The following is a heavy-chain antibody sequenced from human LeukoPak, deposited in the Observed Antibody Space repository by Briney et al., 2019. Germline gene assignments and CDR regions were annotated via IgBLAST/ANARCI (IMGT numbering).Heavy chain of an antibody. Sequence: ASVKVSCKASGYTFTSYYMHWVRQAPGQGLEWMGIINPSSGSTSYALKFQGRITMTRDTSTRTVYMEVSSLRAEDTAVYYCARGATWFDPWGQGTLVTVSP. CDR2: INPSSGST. CDR3: ARGATWFDP. CDR1: GYTFTSYY. J-gene: IGHJ5*02. V-gene: IGHV1-46*01. D-gene: IGHD1-26*01.